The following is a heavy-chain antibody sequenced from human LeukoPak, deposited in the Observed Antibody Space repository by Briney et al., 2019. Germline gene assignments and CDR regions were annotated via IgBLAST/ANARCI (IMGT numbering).Heavy chain of an antibody. V-gene: IGHV1-18*01. D-gene: IGHD6-13*01. CDR3: ARGLSSWSLRYYMDV. J-gene: IGHJ6*03. CDR2: ISAYNGNT. CDR1: GYTFTSYG. Sequence: GASVKVSCKASGYTFTSYGVSWVRQAPGQGLEWMGWISAYNGNTNYAQKLQGRVTMTTDTSTSTAYMELRSLRSDDTAVYYCARGLSSWSLRYYMDVWGKGTTVTVSS.